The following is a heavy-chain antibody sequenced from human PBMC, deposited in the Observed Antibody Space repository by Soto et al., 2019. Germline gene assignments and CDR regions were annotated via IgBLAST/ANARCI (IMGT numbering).Heavy chain of an antibody. V-gene: IGHV1-3*01. CDR2: INGGDANT. Sequence: ASVKVSCKASGYSFTSNAIHWMRQAPGQSLEWMGWINGGDANTQYSQNFQGRVTLSRDTSATTAYMELRSLRSEDTAVHYCARGFDGSADYWGQGTLVTVSS. J-gene: IGHJ4*02. CDR3: ARGFDGSADY. CDR1: GYSFTSNA. D-gene: IGHD3-10*01.